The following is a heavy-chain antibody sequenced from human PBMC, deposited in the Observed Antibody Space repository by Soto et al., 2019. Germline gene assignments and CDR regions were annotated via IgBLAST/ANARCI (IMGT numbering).Heavy chain of an antibody. CDR3: ASAGSSGYPYYFDY. CDR1: GFTFSSYA. Sequence: LRLSCAGSGFTFSSYAMHWVRQAPGKGLEWVAVISYDGSNKYYADSVKGRFTISRDDSKNTLYLQMNSLRAEDTAVYYCASAGSSGYPYYFDYWGQGTLDTVSS. CDR2: ISYDGSNK. D-gene: IGHD3-22*01. V-gene: IGHV3-30-3*01. J-gene: IGHJ4*02.